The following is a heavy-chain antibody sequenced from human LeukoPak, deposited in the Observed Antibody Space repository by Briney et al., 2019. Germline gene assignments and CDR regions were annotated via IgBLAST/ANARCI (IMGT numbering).Heavy chain of an antibody. CDR2: ISGSGSII. D-gene: IGHD6-19*01. CDR1: GFTFSSYA. CDR3: ARGDASGWSY. V-gene: IGHV3-48*02. Sequence: PGESLRLSCAASGFTFSSYAMSWVRQAPGKGLVWLSYISGSGSIIYYAGSVKGRFTISRDNAKNSLYLQMNRLRDEDTAVYYCARGDASGWSYWGQGTLVTVSS. J-gene: IGHJ4*02.